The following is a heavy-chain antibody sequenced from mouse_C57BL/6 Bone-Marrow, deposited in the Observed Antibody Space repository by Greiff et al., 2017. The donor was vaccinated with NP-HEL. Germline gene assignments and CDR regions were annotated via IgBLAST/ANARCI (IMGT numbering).Heavy chain of an antibody. D-gene: IGHD2-12*01. J-gene: IGHJ1*03. CDR2: INYDGSCT. Sequence: EVMLVESEGGLVQPGSSMKLSCTASGFTFSDYYMAWVRQVPEKGLEWVANINYDGSCTFYLDSLKSRFIISRDNAKNILYLQMSSLKSEDTATYYCARGQSNDVGYFDVWGTGTTVTVSS. V-gene: IGHV5-16*01. CDR1: GFTFSDYY. CDR3: ARGQSNDVGYFDV.